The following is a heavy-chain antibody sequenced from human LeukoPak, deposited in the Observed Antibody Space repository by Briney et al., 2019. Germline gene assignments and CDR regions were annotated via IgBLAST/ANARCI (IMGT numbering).Heavy chain of an antibody. CDR2: IYYSGST. D-gene: IGHD3-22*01. CDR3: ASFYDSSGYHLFDY. J-gene: IGHJ4*02. Sequence: RPSETLSLTCTVSGGSISSSSYYWGWIRQPPGKGLEWIGSIYYSGSTYYNPSLKSRVTISVDTSKNQFSLKLSSVTAADTAVYYCASFYDSSGYHLFDYWGQGTLVTVSS. CDR1: GGSISSSSYY. V-gene: IGHV4-39*07.